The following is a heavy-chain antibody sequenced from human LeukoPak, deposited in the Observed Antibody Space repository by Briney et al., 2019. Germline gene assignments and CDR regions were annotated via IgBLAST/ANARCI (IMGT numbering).Heavy chain of an antibody. J-gene: IGHJ4*02. CDR3: ARTIPDSSGYYYSDY. CDR1: GGSISSHY. V-gene: IGHV4-59*08. D-gene: IGHD3-22*01. Sequence: SETLSLTCTVSGGSISSHYWNWIRQPPGKGLEWIGHIYYSGRTYYNPSLKSRVTISVDTSKNQFSLSLSSVTAADTAVYYCARTIPDSSGYYYSDYWGQGTLVTVSS. CDR2: IYYSGRT.